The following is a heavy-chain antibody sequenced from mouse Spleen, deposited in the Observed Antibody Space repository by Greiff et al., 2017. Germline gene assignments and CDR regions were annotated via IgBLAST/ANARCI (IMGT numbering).Heavy chain of an antibody. J-gene: IGHJ4*01. D-gene: IGHD2-2*01. CDR2: IDPSDSYT. Sequence: VQLQQPGAELVMPGASVKLSCKASGYTFTSYWMHWVKQRPGQGLEWIGEIDPSDSYTNYNQKFKGKATLTVDKSSSTAYMQLSSLTSEDSAVYYCARMVTYYAMDYWGQGTSVTVSS. CDR1: GYTFTSYW. V-gene: IGHV1-69*01. CDR3: ARMVTYYAMDY.